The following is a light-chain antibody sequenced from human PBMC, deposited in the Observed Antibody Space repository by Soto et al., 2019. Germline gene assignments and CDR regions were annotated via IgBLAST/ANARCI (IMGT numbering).Light chain of an antibody. CDR2: EDD. V-gene: IGLV2-23*01. J-gene: IGLJ1*01. CDR3: CSYAGSSTYV. Sequence: QSALTQPASVSGSPGQSITISCTGTSSDVGTYNFVSWYQQRPGKAPTLMIFEDDQRPSGVSFRFSGSKSGNTASLTISGLQAEDEAAYYCCSYAGSSTYVFGTGTKVTVL. CDR1: SSDVGTYNF.